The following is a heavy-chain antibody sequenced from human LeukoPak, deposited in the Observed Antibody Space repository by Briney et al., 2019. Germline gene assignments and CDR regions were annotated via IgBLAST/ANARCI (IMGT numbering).Heavy chain of an antibody. J-gene: IGHJ3*02. Sequence: PGGSLRLSCAASGFTFSDYYMSWIRQAPGKGLEWVSYISSSGSTIYYADSVKGRFTISRDNAKNSLYLQMNSLRAEDTAVYYCAKDLVRYFDLDAFDIWGQGTMVTVSS. CDR1: GFTFSDYY. D-gene: IGHD3-9*01. CDR2: ISSSGSTI. V-gene: IGHV3-11*01. CDR3: AKDLVRYFDLDAFDI.